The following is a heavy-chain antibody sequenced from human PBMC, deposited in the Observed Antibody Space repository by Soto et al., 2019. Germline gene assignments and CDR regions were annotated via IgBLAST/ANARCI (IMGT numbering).Heavy chain of an antibody. CDR2: IYYSGNT. Sequence: QVQLQESGPGLVKPSETLSLTCTVSSGSVSSAINYWTWIRQPPGKGLEWIGYIYYSGNTKYNPSLERRVTMSVDTSENQFSLRLTSATAADTAVYYCARGVRGYSSHLEYQYYYGMDVGGQGTTVTVSS. CDR3: ARGVRGYSSHLEYQYYYGMDV. CDR1: SGSVSSAINY. J-gene: IGHJ6*02. D-gene: IGHD5-18*01. V-gene: IGHV4-61*01.